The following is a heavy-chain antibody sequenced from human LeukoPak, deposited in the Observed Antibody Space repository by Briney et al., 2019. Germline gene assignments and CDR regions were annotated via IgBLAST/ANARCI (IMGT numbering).Heavy chain of an antibody. D-gene: IGHD5-18*01. CDR1: GFTFDDYA. CDR2: ISWDSSSR. V-gene: IGHV3-9*01. Sequence: GGSLRLSCAASGFTFDDYAMHWVRQAPGKGLEWVSGISWDSSSRGYADSVKGRFTISRDNAKNSLYMQMNSLRAEDTALYYCAKDIDTGLASGMDVWGQGTTVTVSS. J-gene: IGHJ6*02. CDR3: AKDIDTGLASGMDV.